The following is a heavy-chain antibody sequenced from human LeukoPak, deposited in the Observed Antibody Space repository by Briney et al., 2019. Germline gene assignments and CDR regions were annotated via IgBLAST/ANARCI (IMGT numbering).Heavy chain of an antibody. CDR2: IYHSGST. CDR1: GGSISSGGYS. V-gene: IGHV4-30-2*01. D-gene: IGHD3-22*01. J-gene: IGHJ3*02. CDR3: ARVRGHYDSTYHDAFDI. Sequence: SETLSLTCAVSGGSISSGGYSWSWIRQPPGKGLEWIGYIYHSGSTYYNPSLKSRVTISVDRSKNQFSLKLSSVTAADTAVYYCARVRGHYDSTYHDAFDIWGQGTMVTVSS.